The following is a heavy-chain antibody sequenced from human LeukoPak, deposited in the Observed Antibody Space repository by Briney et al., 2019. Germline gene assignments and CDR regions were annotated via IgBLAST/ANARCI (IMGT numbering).Heavy chain of an antibody. CDR1: GGSISSGDYY. J-gene: IGHJ6*02. D-gene: IGHD3-3*01. CDR3: ARDTYDYDLWSGYPEALGMDV. CDR2: IYTSGST. Sequence: PSETLSLTCTVSGGSISSGDYYWSWIRQPAGKGLEWIGRIYTSGSTNYNPSLKSRVTMSVDTSKNQFSLKLSSVTAADTAVYYCARDTYDYDLWSGYPEALGMDVWGQGTTVTVSS. V-gene: IGHV4-61*02.